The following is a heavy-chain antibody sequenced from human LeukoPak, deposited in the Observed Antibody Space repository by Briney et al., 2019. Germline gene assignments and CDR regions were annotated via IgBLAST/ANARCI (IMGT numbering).Heavy chain of an antibody. V-gene: IGHV3-74*01. CDR2: INEDGSST. Sequence: GGSLRLSCAASGYIFSTYWMHWVRQGPGKGLVWVSRINEDGSSTSYAESVRGRFTISRDNAKNTLYLHMNSLRAEDTAVYYCTRDTFSARDSWGQGTLVTVSS. CDR3: TRDTFSARDS. J-gene: IGHJ4*02. D-gene: IGHD6-19*01. CDR1: GYIFSTYW.